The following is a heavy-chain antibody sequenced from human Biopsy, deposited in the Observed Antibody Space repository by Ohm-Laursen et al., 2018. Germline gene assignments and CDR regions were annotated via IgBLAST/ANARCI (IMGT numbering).Heavy chain of an antibody. Sequence: GASVKVSCKAPADSFVGYDIHWVRQAPGQGLEWMGSIYPNNGATKNAQKFQGRVTMTRDTSINTAYMELKSLRSDDTAVYYCARDLVDWTVPSWGQGTQVIVSS. V-gene: IGHV1-2*02. J-gene: IGHJ4*02. CDR3: ARDLVDWTVPS. CDR2: IYPNNGAT. D-gene: IGHD3/OR15-3a*01. CDR1: ADSFVGYD.